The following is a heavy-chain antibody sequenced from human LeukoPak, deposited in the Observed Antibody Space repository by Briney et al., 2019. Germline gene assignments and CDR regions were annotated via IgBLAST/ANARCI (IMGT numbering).Heavy chain of an antibody. CDR1: GFTFSSYW. J-gene: IGHJ3*02. D-gene: IGHD2-15*01. V-gene: IGHV3-7*01. CDR2: IKQDGSEK. CDR3: ARDSANRYCSGGSCPHDAFDI. Sequence: GGSLRLSCAASGFTFSSYWMSWVRQAPGKGLEWVANIKQDGSEKYYVDSVKGRFTISRDNAKNSLYLQTNSLRAEDTAVYYCARDSANRYCSGGSCPHDAFDIWGQGTMVTVSS.